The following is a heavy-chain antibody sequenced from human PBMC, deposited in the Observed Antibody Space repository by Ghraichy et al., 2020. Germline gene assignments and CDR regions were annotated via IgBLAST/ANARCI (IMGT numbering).Heavy chain of an antibody. Sequence: ASVKVSCKTSGYPFTGYYMQGVRQAPVQGLEWMGWINPNSGGTNYAQKFQGRVTMTSDTSISTAYMELSRLRSDDTAVYYCASGIQLGYYYYGMDVWGQG. D-gene: IGHD5-18*01. V-gene: IGHV1-2*02. CDR2: INPNSGGT. CDR1: GYPFTGYY. J-gene: IGHJ6*02. CDR3: ASGIQLGYYYYGMDV.